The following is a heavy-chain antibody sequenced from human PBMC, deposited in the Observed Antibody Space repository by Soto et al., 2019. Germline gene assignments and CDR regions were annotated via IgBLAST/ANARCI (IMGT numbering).Heavy chain of an antibody. Sequence: QVQLVQSGAEVKKPGASVKVSCKASGYTFTSYGISWVRQAPGQGLEWMGWISAYNGNTNYAQKLQGRVTMTTDPSTSTAYMELRSLRSDDTAVYYCARDSFKYSSGWLDFDYWGQGTLVTVSS. D-gene: IGHD6-19*01. CDR3: ARDSFKYSSGWLDFDY. J-gene: IGHJ4*02. CDR1: GYTFTSYG. V-gene: IGHV1-18*01. CDR2: ISAYNGNT.